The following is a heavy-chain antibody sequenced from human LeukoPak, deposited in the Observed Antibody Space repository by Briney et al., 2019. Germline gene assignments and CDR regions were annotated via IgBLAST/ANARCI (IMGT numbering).Heavy chain of an antibody. V-gene: IGHV1-8*03. CDR3: ARYSYGFYYMDV. CDR1: GYTFTSYG. J-gene: IGHJ6*03. Sequence: ASVKVSCKASGYTFTSYGINWVRQATGQGLEWMGWMNPNSGNTGYAQKFQGRVTITRNTSISTAYMELSSLRSEDTAVYYCARYSYGFYYMDVWGKGTTVTVSS. D-gene: IGHD5-18*01. CDR2: MNPNSGNT.